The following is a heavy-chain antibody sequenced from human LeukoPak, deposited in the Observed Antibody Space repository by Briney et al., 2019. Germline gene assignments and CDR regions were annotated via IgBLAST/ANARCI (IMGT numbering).Heavy chain of an antibody. CDR1: AYTFTGYY. D-gene: IGHD3-22*01. J-gene: IGHJ4*02. CDR3: ARVRYYYDSSGYPDY. Sequence: ASVKVSCKASAYTFTGYYMHWVRQPPGRGLEGMGWINPNSGGRNYAQKFQGRVTMIWDKSISTAYMELSRLLSDESVGYYCARVRYYYDSSGYPDYWGQGALVTVSS. CDR2: INPNSGGR. V-gene: IGHV1-2*02.